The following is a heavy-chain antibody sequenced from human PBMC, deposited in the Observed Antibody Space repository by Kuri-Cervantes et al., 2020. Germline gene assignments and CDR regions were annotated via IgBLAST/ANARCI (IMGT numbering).Heavy chain of an antibody. CDR1: GFTSSSYA. V-gene: IGHV3-23*01. CDR3: AKVDTAIFDY. J-gene: IGHJ4*02. D-gene: IGHD5-18*01. Sequence: GESLKISCAASGFTSSSYAMSWVRQAPGKGLEWVSAISGSGCSTYYADSVKGRFTISRDNSKNTLYLQMNSLRAEDTAVYYCAKVDTAIFDYWGQGTLVTVSS. CDR2: ISGSGCST.